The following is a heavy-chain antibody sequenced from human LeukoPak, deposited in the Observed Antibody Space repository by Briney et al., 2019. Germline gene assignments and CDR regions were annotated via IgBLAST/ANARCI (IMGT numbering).Heavy chain of an antibody. J-gene: IGHJ4*02. Sequence: ASVKVSCKASGYTFTGYYMHWVRQAPGQGLEWMGWINPNSGGTNYAQKFQGRVTMTRDTSISTAYMELSRLRSDDTAVYYCARAITTFGVVPYDYWGQGTLVTVSS. V-gene: IGHV1-2*02. D-gene: IGHD3-3*01. CDR3: ARAITTFGVVPYDY. CDR2: INPNSGGT. CDR1: GYTFTGYY.